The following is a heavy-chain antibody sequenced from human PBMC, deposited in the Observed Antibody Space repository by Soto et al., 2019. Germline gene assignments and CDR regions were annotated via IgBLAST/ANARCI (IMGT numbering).Heavy chain of an antibody. Sequence: GGTVRLCCAAAGVSFSSYWMHWVRQAPGKGLVWVSRINSDGSSTSYADSVKGRFTISRDNAKNTLYLQMNSLRAEDTAVYYCAKRGEFWSGYLGRLNWGQGP. D-gene: IGHD3-3*01. V-gene: IGHV3-74*01. CDR1: GVSFSSYW. J-gene: IGHJ4*02. CDR2: INSDGSST. CDR3: AKRGEFWSGYLGRLN.